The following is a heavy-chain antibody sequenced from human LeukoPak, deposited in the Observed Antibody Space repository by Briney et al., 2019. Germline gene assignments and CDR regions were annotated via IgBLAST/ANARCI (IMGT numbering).Heavy chain of an antibody. Sequence: PGGSLRLSCAASGFTFSSYEMNWVRQAPGKGLEWVSYISSSGSTIYYADSVKGRFTISRDNAKNSLYLQMNSLRAEDTAVYYCARGDYGILTGYSYWGQGTLVTVSS. D-gene: IGHD3-9*01. CDR3: ARGDYGILTGYSY. J-gene: IGHJ4*02. V-gene: IGHV3-48*03. CDR2: ISSSGSTI. CDR1: GFTFSSYE.